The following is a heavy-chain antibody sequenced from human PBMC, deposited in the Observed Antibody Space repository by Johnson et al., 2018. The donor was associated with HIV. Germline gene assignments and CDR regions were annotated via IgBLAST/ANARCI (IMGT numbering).Heavy chain of an antibody. CDR1: GFTLSSHW. Sequence: VQLVESGGGLVQPGGSLRLSCVASGFTLSSHWMSWVRQAPGKGLEWVANRKQDGSEKYYVDSVKGRFTISRDNANNSLYLQMNSLRAEDTTVYYRARFPIGAFDIWGQGTMVTVSS. CDR2: RKQDGSEK. J-gene: IGHJ3*02. D-gene: IGHD2-15*01. CDR3: ARFPIGAFDI. V-gene: IGHV3-7*01.